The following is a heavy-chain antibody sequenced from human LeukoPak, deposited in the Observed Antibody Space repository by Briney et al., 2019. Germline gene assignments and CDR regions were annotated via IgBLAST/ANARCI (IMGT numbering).Heavy chain of an antibody. CDR1: GFTFSSYE. D-gene: IGHD3-10*01. Sequence: GGSLRLSCAASGFTFSSYEMNWVRQAPGKGLEWVSGINWVGSSTGYGDSVKGRFTISRDNAKNSLYLQMNSLRAEDTAFYYCARESDQSYYLDYWGQGTLVTVSS. J-gene: IGHJ4*02. CDR3: ARESDQSYYLDY. V-gene: IGHV3-20*04. CDR2: INWVGSST.